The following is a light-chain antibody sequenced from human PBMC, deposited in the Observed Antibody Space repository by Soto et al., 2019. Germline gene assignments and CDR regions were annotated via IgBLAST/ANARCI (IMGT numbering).Light chain of an antibody. CDR2: AAS. J-gene: IGKJ4*01. CDR3: QQYYSYPLT. CDR1: QGVGSY. Sequence: IRMTQSPSSFSASTGDRVTITCRASQGVGSYLAWYQQKPGKAPNLLIYAASTLQSGVPSRFSGSGSETDFSLTIGTLQSEDFATYYCQQYYSYPLTFGGGTKLEIK. V-gene: IGKV1-8*01.